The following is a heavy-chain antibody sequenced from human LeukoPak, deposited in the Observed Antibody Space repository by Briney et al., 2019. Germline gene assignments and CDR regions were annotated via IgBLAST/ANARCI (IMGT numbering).Heavy chain of an antibody. V-gene: IGHV3-23*01. Sequence: QPGGSLRFSCAASGFSFGNYGMNWVRQAPGKGLEWVSTITTGGATYYADSVKGRFAISKDNSKNTLYLQMTSLRAEDTAVYHCARDGYYDSSGYRKHDGFDIWGQGTLVTVSS. CDR1: GFSFGNYG. CDR3: ARDGYYDSSGYRKHDGFDI. J-gene: IGHJ3*02. D-gene: IGHD3-22*01. CDR2: ITTGGAT.